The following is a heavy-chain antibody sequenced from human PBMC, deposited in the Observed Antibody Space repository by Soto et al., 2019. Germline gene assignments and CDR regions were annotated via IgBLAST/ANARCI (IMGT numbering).Heavy chain of an antibody. V-gene: IGHV3-23*01. CDR1: GFTFSNYA. Sequence: EVQLLESGGGLVQPGGYLRLSCAASGFTFSNYAMTWVRQAPGKGLEWVSAINGDGGGNGGSTYYADSVKGRFTISRANSRNTLYLHINNLRVEDTAVYYCSKRPLTWSLFLDYRGQGALITVS. D-gene: IGHD2-8*01. CDR2: INGDGGGNGGST. J-gene: IGHJ4*02. CDR3: SKRPLTWSLFLDY.